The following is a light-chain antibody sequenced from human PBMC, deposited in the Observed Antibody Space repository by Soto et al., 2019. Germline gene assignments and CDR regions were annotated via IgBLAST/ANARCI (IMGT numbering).Light chain of an antibody. CDR2: DVS. Sequence: DIQMTQSPSSLCASLGDIVTITCQASQDITLYLNWYQHKAGKAPNLLIHDVSTLETGVPARFSGRGSGTIFTLTIINLQPEDVATYYCQQYDSRPNTFGQGTKVDIK. CDR1: QDITLY. V-gene: IGKV1-33*01. CDR3: QQYDSRPNT. J-gene: IGKJ2*01.